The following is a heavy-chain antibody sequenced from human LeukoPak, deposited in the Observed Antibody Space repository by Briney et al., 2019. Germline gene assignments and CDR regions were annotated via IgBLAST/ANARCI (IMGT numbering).Heavy chain of an antibody. CDR2: INHSGSN. Sequence: PSDTLSLTCAVYGRSFSGYYWRWLRQPPGKGLEWIGEINHSGSNNHNPSLKSRVTRSVDTSKNQFSLKLSSVTAAETAFYYCASQGHHGKIVGTTLSYFYMDVWGKGTTVTVSS. D-gene: IGHD1-26*01. V-gene: IGHV4-34*01. CDR3: ASQGHHGKIVGTTLSYFYMDV. CDR1: GRSFSGYY. J-gene: IGHJ6*03.